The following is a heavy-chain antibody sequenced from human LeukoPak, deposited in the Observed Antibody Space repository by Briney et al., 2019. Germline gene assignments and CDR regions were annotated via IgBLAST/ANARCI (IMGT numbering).Heavy chain of an antibody. CDR1: GFTFTSYA. CDR2: ISAGGGST. V-gene: IGHV3-23*01. Sequence: TGGSLRLSCAASGFTFTSYAMSWVRQAPGKGLEWVSGISAGGGSTYYADSVKGRFTISRDNSRNTLHLQMNSLRAEDTAVYYCAKDAAGPEYWGQGTLVTVSS. D-gene: IGHD6-13*01. CDR3: AKDAAGPEY. J-gene: IGHJ4*02.